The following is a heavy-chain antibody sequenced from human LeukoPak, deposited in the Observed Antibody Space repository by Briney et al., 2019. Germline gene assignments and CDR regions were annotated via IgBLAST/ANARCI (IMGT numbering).Heavy chain of an antibody. CDR3: ARVYGYYDNSGYYPYFDY. Sequence: TGGSLRLSCAAPGITFSSYWMSWVRQAPGKGLEWVANIKQDGSEKYYVDSVKGRFTISRDNAKNSLYLEMNSLRAEDTAVYYCARVYGYYDNSGYYPYFDYWGQGTLVTVSS. J-gene: IGHJ4*02. V-gene: IGHV3-7*01. CDR1: GITFSSYW. CDR2: IKQDGSEK. D-gene: IGHD3-22*01.